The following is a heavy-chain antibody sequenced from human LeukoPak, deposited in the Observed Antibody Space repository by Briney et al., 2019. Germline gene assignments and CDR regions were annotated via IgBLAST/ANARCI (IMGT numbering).Heavy chain of an antibody. CDR2: ISYDGSNK. CDR1: GFTFSSYA. V-gene: IGHV3-30*04. Sequence: GGSLRLSCAASGFTFSSYAMHWVRRAPGKGLEGVAVISYDGSNKYYADSVKGRFTISRDNSKNTLYLQMNSLRAEDTAVYYCARVARNYDFWSGYYWDYHYYMDVWGKGTTVTVSS. CDR3: ARVARNYDFWSGYYWDYHYYMDV. J-gene: IGHJ6*03. D-gene: IGHD3-3*01.